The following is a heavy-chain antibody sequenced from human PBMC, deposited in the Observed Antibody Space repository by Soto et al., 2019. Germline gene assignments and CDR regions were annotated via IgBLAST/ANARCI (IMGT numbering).Heavy chain of an antibody. J-gene: IGHJ3*02. CDR3: AKDEIAAPGSVFDI. V-gene: IGHV1-69*13. Sequence: SVKVSCKASGGTFSSYAISWVRQAPGQGLEWMGGIIPIFGTANYAQKFQGRVTITADESTSTAYMELSSLRSEDTAVYYCAKDEIAAPGSVFDIWGQGTMVTVSS. CDR2: IIPIFGTA. D-gene: IGHD2-21*01. CDR1: GGTFSSYA.